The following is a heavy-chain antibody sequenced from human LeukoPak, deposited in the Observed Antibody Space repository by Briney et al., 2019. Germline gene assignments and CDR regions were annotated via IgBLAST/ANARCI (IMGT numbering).Heavy chain of an antibody. V-gene: IGHV4-59*11. D-gene: IGHD3-9*01. CDR2: IYYSGST. CDR1: GGSISSHY. Sequence: TLXLTCTVSGGSISSHYWSWIRQPPGKGLEWIGYIYYSGSTNYNPSLKSRVTISVDTSKNQFSLKLSSVTAADIAVYYCARTWSYYDILTGYFPYYYYMDVWGKGTTVTVSS. J-gene: IGHJ6*03. CDR3: ARTWSYYDILTGYFPYYYYMDV.